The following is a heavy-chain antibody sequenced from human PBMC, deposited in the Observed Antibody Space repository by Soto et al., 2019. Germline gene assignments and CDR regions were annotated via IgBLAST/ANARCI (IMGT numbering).Heavy chain of an antibody. J-gene: IGHJ6*02. CDR2: IVVGSGNT. CDR1: GFAFTSSA. Sequence: SVKVTCKASGFAFTSSAVQWVRQARGQRLEWIGWIVVGSGNTNYAQKFQERVTITRDTSISAAYMELNSLRSEDTAVYYCARGRRYCTTTSCYPPALFPYGMDVWGQGTTVTVSS. V-gene: IGHV1-58*01. D-gene: IGHD2-2*01. CDR3: ARGRRYCTTTSCYPPALFPYGMDV.